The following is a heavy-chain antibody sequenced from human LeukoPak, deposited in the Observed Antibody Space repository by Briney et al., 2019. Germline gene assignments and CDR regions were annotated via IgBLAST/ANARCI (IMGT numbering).Heavy chain of an antibody. CDR1: GYSFTSYW. CDR3: ARRFAYYGSGSYNYFDS. CDR2: IYPADSDA. Sequence: GESLKISCKGSGYSFTSYWIGWVRQMPGKGLEWMGIIYPADSDARYSPSFQGQVTISADKSITTAYLQWSSLKASDTAMYYCARRFAYYGSGSYNYFDSWGQGTLVTVSS. J-gene: IGHJ4*02. V-gene: IGHV5-51*01. D-gene: IGHD3-10*01.